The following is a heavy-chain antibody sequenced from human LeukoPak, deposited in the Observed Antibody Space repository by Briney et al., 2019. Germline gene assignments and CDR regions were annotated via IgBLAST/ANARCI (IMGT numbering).Heavy chain of an antibody. CDR2: ISSNGGST. Sequence: PGGSLRLSCAASGFAFSSYAMHWVRQAPGKGLEYVSAISSNGGSTYYANSVKGRFTIPRDNSKNTLYLQMGSLRAEDMAVYYCARDSITIFGVVMGYMDVWGKGTTVTVSS. D-gene: IGHD3-3*01. CDR3: ARDSITIFGVVMGYMDV. J-gene: IGHJ6*03. CDR1: GFAFSSYA. V-gene: IGHV3-64*01.